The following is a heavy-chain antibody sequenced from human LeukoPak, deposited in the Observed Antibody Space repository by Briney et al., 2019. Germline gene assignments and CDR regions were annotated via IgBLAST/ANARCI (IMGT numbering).Heavy chain of an antibody. Sequence: GGSLRLSCAASGFTFSSYAMTWVRQAPGKGLEWVSAIRGSGDSTYYADSVKGRFTISRDNSKNTLYLQMNSLRDEDTAVYYCARDQKHGYTYGYPLDYWGQGTLVTVSS. CDR3: ARDQKHGYTYGYPLDY. V-gene: IGHV3-23*01. CDR2: IRGSGDST. D-gene: IGHD5-18*01. J-gene: IGHJ4*02. CDR1: GFTFSSYA.